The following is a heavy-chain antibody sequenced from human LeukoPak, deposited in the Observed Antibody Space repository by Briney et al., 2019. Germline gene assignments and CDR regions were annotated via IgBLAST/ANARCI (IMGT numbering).Heavy chain of an antibody. V-gene: IGHV3-23*01. CDR3: AREVLGPLDY. D-gene: IGHD2-8*02. J-gene: IGHJ4*02. CDR2: ISGSGGST. CDR1: GFTFSSYA. Sequence: GGSLRLSCAASGFTFSSYATSWVRQTPGKGLEWVSGISGSGGSTYYADSVKGRFTISRHNSKNTLYLQMNSLRAEDTAVYYCAREVLGPLDYWGQGTLVTVSS.